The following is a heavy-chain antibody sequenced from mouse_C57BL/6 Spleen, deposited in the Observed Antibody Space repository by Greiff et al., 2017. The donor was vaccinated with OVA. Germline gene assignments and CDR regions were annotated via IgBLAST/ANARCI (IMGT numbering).Heavy chain of an antibody. J-gene: IGHJ2*01. V-gene: IGHV1-9*01. CDR1: GYTFTGYW. D-gene: IGHD2-4*01. CDR3: ARIYYDYDVDY. Sequence: VQLQQSGAELMKPGASVKLSCTATGYTFTGYWLEWVKQRPGHGLEWIGEILPGSGSNYYNEKIKGKATFTADTSSNTAYMRLSSLTTEDSAISCCARIYYDYDVDYWGQGTTLTVSS. CDR2: ILPGSGSN.